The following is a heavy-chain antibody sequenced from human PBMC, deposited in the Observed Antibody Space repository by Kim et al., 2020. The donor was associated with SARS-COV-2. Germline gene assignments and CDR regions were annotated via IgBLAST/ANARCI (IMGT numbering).Heavy chain of an antibody. J-gene: IGHJ4*02. CDR3: ARAGTSFDY. Sequence: TTSNPSLKRRVTISVDTSKNQFSLKLSSVTAADTAVYYCARAGTSFDYWGQGTLVTVSS. D-gene: IGHD1-1*01. CDR2: T. V-gene: IGHV4-34*09.